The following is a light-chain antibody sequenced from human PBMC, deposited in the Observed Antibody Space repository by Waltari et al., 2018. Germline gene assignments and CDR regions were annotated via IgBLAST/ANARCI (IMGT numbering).Light chain of an antibody. V-gene: IGKV1-27*01. CDR1: HDITNY. Sequence: DVQMTQSPSSLSASVGDRVTITCRASHDITNYLAWYQQQPGKAPKLLIYGASTLHSGVPSRFSGSGSGTDFTLTISSLQPEDVATYYCQYSWTFGQGTKVEI. CDR2: GAS. J-gene: IGKJ1*01. CDR3: QYSWT.